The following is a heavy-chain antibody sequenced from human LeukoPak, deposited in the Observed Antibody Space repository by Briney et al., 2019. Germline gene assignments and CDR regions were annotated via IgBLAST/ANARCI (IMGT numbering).Heavy chain of an antibody. Sequence: MSSETLSLTCTVSGGSISSYYWSWIRQPPGKGLEWIGYIYYSGSTNYNPSLKSRVTISVDTSKNQFSLKLSSVTAADTAVYYCARRGYSYGLHDYWGRGTLVTVSS. V-gene: IGHV4-59*08. CDR1: GGSISSYY. D-gene: IGHD5-18*01. CDR3: ARRGYSYGLHDY. J-gene: IGHJ4*02. CDR2: IYYSGST.